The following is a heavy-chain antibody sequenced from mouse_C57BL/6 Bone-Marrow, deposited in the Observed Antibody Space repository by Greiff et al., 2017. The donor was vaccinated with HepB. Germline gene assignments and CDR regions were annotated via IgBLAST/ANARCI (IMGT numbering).Heavy chain of an antibody. J-gene: IGHJ1*03. Sequence: QVQLKQPGAELVKPGASVKLSCKASGYTFTSYWMHWVKQRPGRGLEWIGRIDPNSGGTKYNEKFKSKATLTVDKPSSTAYMQLSSLTSEDSAVYYCASVTTSYWYFDVWGTGTTVTVSS. CDR3: ASVTTSYWYFDV. CDR1: GYTFTSYW. V-gene: IGHV1-72*01. D-gene: IGHD1-1*01. CDR2: IDPNSGGT.